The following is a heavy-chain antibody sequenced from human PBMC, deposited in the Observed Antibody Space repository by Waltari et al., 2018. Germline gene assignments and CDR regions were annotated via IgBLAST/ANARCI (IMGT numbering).Heavy chain of an antibody. V-gene: IGHV3-23*03. CDR1: GFTFNNYA. D-gene: IGHD3-10*01. Sequence: EVQLLESGGGLIPPGGSLTLSCAASGFTFNNYAMNWIRQAPGNGLGWVSVIYSGGGEYYADSVKGRFTISRDNSKNTLYLQMSSLRLEDTAVYYCVKETAYGYYFDNWGQGTLVSVSS. CDR3: VKETAYGYYFDN. CDR2: IYSGGGE. J-gene: IGHJ4*02.